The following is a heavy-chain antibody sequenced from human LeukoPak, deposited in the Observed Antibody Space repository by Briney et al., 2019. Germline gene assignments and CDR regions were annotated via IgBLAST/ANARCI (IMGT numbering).Heavy chain of an antibody. V-gene: IGHV3-21*01. CDR1: GFTFSSYS. Sequence: PGGSLRLSCAASGFTFSSYSMNWVRQAPGKGLEWVSSISSSSSYIYYADSVKGRFTISRDNAKNSLYLQMNSLRAEDTAVYYCARVRRGDHTVTTLIISHYYYYMDVWGKGTTVTVSS. CDR2: ISSSSSYI. CDR3: ARVRRGDHTVTTLIISHYYYYMDV. D-gene: IGHD4-17*01. J-gene: IGHJ6*03.